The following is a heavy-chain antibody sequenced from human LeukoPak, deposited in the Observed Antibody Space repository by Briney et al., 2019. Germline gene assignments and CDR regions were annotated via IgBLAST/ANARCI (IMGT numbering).Heavy chain of an antibody. D-gene: IGHD5-18*01. CDR2: IIPILGTT. J-gene: IGHJ6*03. CDR3: ARDRGYSYAKKSSEYYYMDV. V-gene: IGHV1-69*13. Sequence: SVKVSCKASRGTFSSYAISWVRQAPGQGLEWVGGIIPILGTTTYAQKLQGRVRITADESTSTTYMELSSLRSEDAAVYYCARDRGYSYAKKSSEYYYMDVWGKGTTVTMSS. CDR1: RGTFSSYA.